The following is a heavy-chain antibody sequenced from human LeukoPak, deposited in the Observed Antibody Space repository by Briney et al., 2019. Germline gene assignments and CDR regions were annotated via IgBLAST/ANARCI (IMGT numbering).Heavy chain of an antibody. V-gene: IGHV3-53*05. CDR3: ARQARRAYYYGSGTYAGSHYFDY. CDR2: IYSGGTT. CDR1: GFTVSGNY. J-gene: IGHJ4*02. D-gene: IGHD3-10*01. Sequence: GGSLRLSCAVSGFTVSGNYMSWVRQAPGKGLEWVSLIYSGGTTYYADSVKGRFTISRDNSKNALYLQMNSLSAEDTAVYYCARQARRAYYYGSGTYAGSHYFDYWGQGTLVTVSS.